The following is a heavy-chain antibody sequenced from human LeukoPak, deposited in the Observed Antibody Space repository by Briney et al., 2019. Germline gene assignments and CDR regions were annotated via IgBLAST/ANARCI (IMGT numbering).Heavy chain of an antibody. J-gene: IGHJ4*02. D-gene: IGHD2-15*01. V-gene: IGHV4-39*01. CDR1: GGSISSSSYY. Sequence: SETLSLTCTVSGGSISSSSYYWGWIRQPPGKGLEWIGSIYYSGSTYYNPSLKSRVTISVDTSKNQFSLKLSSVTAADTAVYYCARRSSCRGGSCYPFDYWGQGTLVTVSS. CDR2: IYYSGST. CDR3: ARRSSCRGGSCYPFDY.